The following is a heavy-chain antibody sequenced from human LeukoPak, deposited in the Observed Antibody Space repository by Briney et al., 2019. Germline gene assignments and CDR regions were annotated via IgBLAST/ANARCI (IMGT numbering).Heavy chain of an antibody. CDR1: GFNFGDYV. D-gene: IGHD6-19*01. CDR2: ISWNSGSI. J-gene: IGHJ4*02. V-gene: IGHV3-9*01. CDR3: AKDIKDIAVAGIPDMYYFDY. Sequence: PGGSLRLSCAASGFNFGDYVMHSVRQATGKGLERDSGISWNSGSIGYAGSVKGRFTISRDNAKNSLYLQMNSLRAEDTALYYCAKDIKDIAVAGIPDMYYFDYWGQGTLVTVSS.